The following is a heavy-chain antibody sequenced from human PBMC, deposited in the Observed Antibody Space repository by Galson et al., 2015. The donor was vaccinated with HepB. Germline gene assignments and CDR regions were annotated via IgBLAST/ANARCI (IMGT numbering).Heavy chain of an antibody. Sequence: SLRLSCAASGFTFSSYAMHWVRQAPGKGLEYVSAISSNGGSTYYADSVKGRFTISRDNSKNTLYLQMSSLRAENTAVYYCVTTGYCSGGSCYRFDYWGQGTLVTVSS. V-gene: IGHV3-64D*06. CDR1: GFTFSSYA. CDR2: ISSNGGST. D-gene: IGHD2-15*01. CDR3: VTTGYCSGGSCYRFDY. J-gene: IGHJ4*02.